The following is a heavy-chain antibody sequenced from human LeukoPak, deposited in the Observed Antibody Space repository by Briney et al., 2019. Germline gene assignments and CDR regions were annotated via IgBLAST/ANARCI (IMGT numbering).Heavy chain of an antibody. J-gene: IGHJ4*02. CDR1: GYTFTSYY. CDR2: INPSGGST. Sequence: GASVKVSCKASGYTFTSYYMHWVRQAPGQGLEWMGIINPSGGSTSYAQKFQGRVTMTRDTSTSTVYMELSSLRSEDTAVYYCARDLSSAEKDSSYYYDSSGDYFDYWGQGTLVTVSS. CDR3: ARDLSSAEKDSSYYYDSSGDYFDY. V-gene: IGHV1-46*01. D-gene: IGHD3-22*01.